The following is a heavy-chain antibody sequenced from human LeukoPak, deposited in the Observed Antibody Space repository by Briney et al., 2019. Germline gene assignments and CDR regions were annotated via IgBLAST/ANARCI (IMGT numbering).Heavy chain of an antibody. Sequence: KPSETLSLTCTVSGGSVSSGSYYWSWLRQPPGKGLEWIGYIYYSGSTNYNPSLKSRVTISVDTSKNQFSLKLSSVTAADTAVYYCASAMVATLGGMDVWGQGTTVTVSS. CDR2: IYYSGST. J-gene: IGHJ6*02. CDR1: GGSVSSGSYY. CDR3: ASAMVATLGGMDV. V-gene: IGHV4-61*01. D-gene: IGHD5-12*01.